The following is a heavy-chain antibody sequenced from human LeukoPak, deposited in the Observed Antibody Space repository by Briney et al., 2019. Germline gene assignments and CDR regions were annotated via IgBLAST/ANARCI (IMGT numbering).Heavy chain of an antibody. D-gene: IGHD3-22*01. Sequence: KPSETLSLTCAVYGGSFSGYYWSWIRQPPGKGLEWIGEISHSGSTNYNPSLKSRVTISVDTSKNQFSLKLSSVTAADTAVYYCARGGYYDSSGYLKGGKRSYYYYYMDVWGKGTTVTISS. V-gene: IGHV4-34*01. CDR3: ARGGYYDSSGYLKGGKRSYYYYYMDV. CDR2: ISHSGST. J-gene: IGHJ6*03. CDR1: GGSFSGYY.